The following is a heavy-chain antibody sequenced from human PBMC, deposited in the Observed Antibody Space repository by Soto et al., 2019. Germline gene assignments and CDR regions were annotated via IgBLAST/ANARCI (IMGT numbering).Heavy chain of an antibody. D-gene: IGHD2-21*02. J-gene: IGHJ4*02. CDR2: IYYSGST. CDR3: ARLKKGDLGRPFDY. V-gene: IGHV4-39*01. Sequence: QLQLQESGPGLVKPSETLSLTCTVSGGSISSSSYYWGWIRQPPGKGLEWIGSIYYSGSTYYNPSLKSRVTISVDTSKNQFSLKLSSVTAADTAVYYCARLKKGDLGRPFDYWAREPWSPSPQ. CDR1: GGSISSSSYY.